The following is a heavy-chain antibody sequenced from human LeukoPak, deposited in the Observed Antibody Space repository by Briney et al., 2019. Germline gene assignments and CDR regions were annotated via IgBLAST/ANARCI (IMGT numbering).Heavy chain of an antibody. CDR2: ISSASTYI. J-gene: IGHJ4*02. D-gene: IGHD5-18*01. Sequence: GGSLRLSCAASGFTFSSYSMNWVRQAPGKGLEWVSSISSASTYIYYADSVKGRFTISRDNAKNSLYLQMNSLRAEDTAMYYCARLVWDTTMADGDIDSWGQGTLVTVSS. V-gene: IGHV3-21*01. CDR1: GFTFSSYS. CDR3: ARLVWDTTMADGDIDS.